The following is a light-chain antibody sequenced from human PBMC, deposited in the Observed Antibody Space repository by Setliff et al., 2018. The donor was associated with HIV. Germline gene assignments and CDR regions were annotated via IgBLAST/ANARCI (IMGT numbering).Light chain of an antibody. CDR3: SSYTSSTPLYV. CDR2: DVS. V-gene: IGLV2-14*01. J-gene: IGLJ1*01. Sequence: QSALAQPASVSGSPGQAITISCTGTRSDVGGYNSVSWYQQLPGKAPKLIIYDVSKRPSGVSNRFSGSKSANTASLTISGLQAEDEADYYCSSYTSSTPLYVFGPGTKVTVL. CDR1: RSDVGGYNS.